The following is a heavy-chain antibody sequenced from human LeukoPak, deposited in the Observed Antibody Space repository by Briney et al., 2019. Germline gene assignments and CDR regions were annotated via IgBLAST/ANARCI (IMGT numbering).Heavy chain of an antibody. D-gene: IGHD3-9*01. V-gene: IGHV1-18*04. CDR2: ISAYNGNT. J-gene: IGHJ4*02. CDR3: ARDRRRYDILTGYYKSPHFDY. Sequence: ASVKVSCKASGYTFTSYGISWVRQAPGQGLEWMRWISAYNGNTNYAQKLQGRVTMTTDTSTSTAYMELRSLRSDDTAVYYCARDRRRYDILTGYYKSPHFDYWGQGTLVTVSS. CDR1: GYTFTSYG.